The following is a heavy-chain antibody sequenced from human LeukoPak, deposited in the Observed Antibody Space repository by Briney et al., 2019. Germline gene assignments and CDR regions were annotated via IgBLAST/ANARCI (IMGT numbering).Heavy chain of an antibody. Sequence: SETLSLTCTVSGYSISSGYYWGWIRQPPGKGLEWIGSIYHSGSTYHNPSLKSRVTISVDTSKNQFSLKLSSVTAADTAVYYCARVGKVVITSSDYWGQGTLVTVSS. CDR3: ARVGKVVITSSDY. J-gene: IGHJ4*02. V-gene: IGHV4-38-2*02. D-gene: IGHD3-22*01. CDR1: GYSISSGYY. CDR2: IYHSGST.